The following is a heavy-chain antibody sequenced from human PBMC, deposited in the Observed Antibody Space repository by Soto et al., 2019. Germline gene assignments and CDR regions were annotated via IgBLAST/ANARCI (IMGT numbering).Heavy chain of an antibody. CDR3: ARITILGLPWDS. D-gene: IGHD3-3*01. CDR2: ISAYNGNT. CDR1: GYTFSSYG. Sequence: QVQLVQSGAEVKKPGASVKVSCKASGYTFSSYGISWVRQAPGQGLEWTGRISAYNGNTNYAQKFQGRVTMTTDTSTSTAYLELRSLRSDDTAVYYCARITILGLPWDSWGQGTLVTVSS. V-gene: IGHV1-18*04. J-gene: IGHJ4*02.